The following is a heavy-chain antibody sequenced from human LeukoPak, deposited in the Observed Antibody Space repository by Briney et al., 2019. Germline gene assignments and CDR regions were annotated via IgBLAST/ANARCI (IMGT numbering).Heavy chain of an antibody. CDR3: ARDTGSGSYYYYGMDV. J-gene: IGHJ6*04. Sequence: GGSLRLSCAASGFTFSDYYMSWIRQAPGKGLEWVSYISSSSSCTNYAGSVKGRFTISRDNAKNSLYLQMNSLRAEDTAVYYCARDTGSGSYYYYGMDVWGKGTTVTVSS. V-gene: IGHV3-11*06. CDR2: ISSSSSCT. CDR1: GFTFSDYY. D-gene: IGHD3-10*01.